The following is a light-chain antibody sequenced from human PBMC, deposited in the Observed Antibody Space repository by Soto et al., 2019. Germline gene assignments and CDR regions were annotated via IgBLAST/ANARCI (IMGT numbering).Light chain of an antibody. J-gene: IGKJ1*01. V-gene: IGKV1-5*03. Sequence: DIQMTQSPSTLSGSVGDRVTITCRASQTISSWLAWYQQKPGKAPKLLIYKASTLKSWVPSRFSGSGSGTEFTLTISSLQPDDFATYYCQHYNSYSGAFGQLTKGDIK. CDR1: QTISSW. CDR3: QHYNSYSGA. CDR2: KAS.